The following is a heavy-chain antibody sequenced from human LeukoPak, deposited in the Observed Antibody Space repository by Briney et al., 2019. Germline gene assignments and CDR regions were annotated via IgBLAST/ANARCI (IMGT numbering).Heavy chain of an antibody. CDR2: ISGYQGST. CDR3: ARSDLGTVTAGTFNC. D-gene: IGHD5-18*01. CDR1: GYTFTNYG. Sequence: ASVKDSCKACGYTFTNYGITWVRQAPGQGLERMGWISGYQGSTKNAQNFQGRDTMTIDTSTSTAYMDLRSLRADDTDIYFCARSDLGTVTAGTFNCWSQGTLVAVSS. V-gene: IGHV1-18*01. J-gene: IGHJ4*02.